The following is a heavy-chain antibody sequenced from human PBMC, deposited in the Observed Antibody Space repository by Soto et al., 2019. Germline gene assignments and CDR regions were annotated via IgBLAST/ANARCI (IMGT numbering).Heavy chain of an antibody. J-gene: IGHJ6*02. D-gene: IGHD6-6*01. CDR2: IYYSGST. Sequence: PSETLSLTCTASGGSISSYYWSWIRQPPGKGLEWIGYIYYSGSTNYNPSLKSRVTISVDTSKNQFSLKLSSVTAADTAVYYCARGLGYSSSSAYYYYGMDIWGQGTTVTVSS. CDR1: GGSISSYY. CDR3: ARGLGYSSSSAYYYYGMDI. V-gene: IGHV4-59*01.